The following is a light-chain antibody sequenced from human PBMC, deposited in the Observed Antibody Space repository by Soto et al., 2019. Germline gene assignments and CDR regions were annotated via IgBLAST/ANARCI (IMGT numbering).Light chain of an antibody. J-gene: IGLJ1*01. Sequence: QSALTQPASVSGSPGQSITISCTGTSSDVGGYNYVSWYQQHPGKAPKLMIYEVSNRPSGVSNRSSGSKSGNTASLTISGLQAEDEADYCCSSYTSSSTLVFGTGTKLTVL. CDR2: EVS. V-gene: IGLV2-14*01. CDR1: SSDVGGYNY. CDR3: SSYTSSSTLV.